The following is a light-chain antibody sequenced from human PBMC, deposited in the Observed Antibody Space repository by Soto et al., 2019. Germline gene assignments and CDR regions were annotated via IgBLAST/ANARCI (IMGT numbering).Light chain of an antibody. CDR1: SSDVGSYNL. CDR2: EGS. V-gene: IGLV2-23*03. J-gene: IGLJ3*02. CDR3: CSYAGSSTFG. Sequence: QSVLTQPASVSGSPGQSITISCTGTSSDVGSYNLVSWYQQHPGKAPKLMIYEGSKRPSGVSNRFSGSKSGNTASLTISGLQAEDEADYCCCSYAGSSTFGFGGGTQLTVL.